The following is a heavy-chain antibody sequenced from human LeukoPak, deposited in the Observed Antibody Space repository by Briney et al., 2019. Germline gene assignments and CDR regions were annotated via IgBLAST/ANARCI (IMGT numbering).Heavy chain of an antibody. D-gene: IGHD3-22*01. CDR1: GFIFSSYG. CDR2: AYHGEWPGNSK. J-gene: IGHJ4*02. CDR3: ATGSGYYYDH. Sequence: GGFLRLPCAASGFIFSSYGMRWVRQAPGKGLEWVAVAYHGEWPGNSKYYVDSVKGRFTVSRDNSKNTLYLQMSSLRAEDTAVYYCATGSGYYYDHWGQGTLVTVSS. V-gene: IGHV3-33*01.